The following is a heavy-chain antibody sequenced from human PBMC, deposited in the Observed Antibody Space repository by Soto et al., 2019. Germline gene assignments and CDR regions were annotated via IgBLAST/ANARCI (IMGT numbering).Heavy chain of an antibody. D-gene: IGHD1-26*01. CDR1: GYTFTGYY. CDR2: INPNSGGT. Sequence: GASVKVSCKASGYTFTGYYMHWVRQAPGQGLEWMGWINPNSGGTNYAQKFQGWVTMTRDTSISTAYMELSRLRSDDTAVYYCARDKVGATTYYYYGMDVWGQGTTVTVSS. CDR3: ARDKVGATTYYYYGMDV. J-gene: IGHJ6*02. V-gene: IGHV1-2*04.